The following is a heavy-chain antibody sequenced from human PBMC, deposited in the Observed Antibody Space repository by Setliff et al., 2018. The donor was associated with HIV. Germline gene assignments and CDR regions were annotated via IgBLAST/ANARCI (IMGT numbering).Heavy chain of an antibody. CDR1: GDIINRYA. CDR3: ARVPEIQLSGLVTSWGAFDV. D-gene: IGHD3-3*01. CDR2: IIPLFGVA. Sequence: ASVKVSCKASGDIINRYAISWVRQAPGQGLEWMGGIIPLFGVANYAQMFQGRVTFTADESTRTAYIELSSLRSEDTAVYYCARVPEIQLSGLVTSWGAFDVWGQGTRVTVSS. J-gene: IGHJ3*01. V-gene: IGHV1-69*13.